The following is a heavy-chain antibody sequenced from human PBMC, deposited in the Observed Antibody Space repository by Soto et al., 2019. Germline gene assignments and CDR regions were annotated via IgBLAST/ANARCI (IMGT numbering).Heavy chain of an antibody. J-gene: IGHJ4*02. D-gene: IGHD7-27*01. Sequence: PGGSLRLSCVGSGFLFRNYEMNWVRQAPWKGLEWLSHISTSGSHISDADSVKGRFTISRDNTKHTLYLQMNSLRAEDTAVYYCASQPHWARPFESWGKGTLVNVAS. V-gene: IGHV3-48*03. CDR2: ISTSGSHI. CDR1: GFLFRNYE. CDR3: ASQPHWARPFES.